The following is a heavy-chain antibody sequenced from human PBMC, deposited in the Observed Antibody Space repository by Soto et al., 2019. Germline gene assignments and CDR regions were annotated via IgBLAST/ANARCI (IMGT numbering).Heavy chain of an antibody. V-gene: IGHV4-39*01. CDR1: GGSISSSSYY. CDR3: ARNKPNWFDP. CDR2: IYYSGST. Sequence: QLQLQESSPGLVEPSETLSLTCTVSGGSISSSSYYWGWIRQPPGKGLEWIGSIYYSGSTYYNPSLKSRVIISVDTSKNQFSLKLSSVTAADTAVYYCARNKPNWFDPWGQGTLVTVSS. J-gene: IGHJ5*02.